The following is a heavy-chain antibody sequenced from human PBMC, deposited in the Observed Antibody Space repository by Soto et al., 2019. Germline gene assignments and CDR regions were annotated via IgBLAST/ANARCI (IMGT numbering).Heavy chain of an antibody. D-gene: IGHD6-19*01. V-gene: IGHV2-5*02. J-gene: IGHJ4*02. CDR1: GFSLSTSGVG. CDR3: AHLASKQWLGDY. Sequence: QITLKESGPTLVKPTQTLTLTCTFSGFSLSTSGVGVGWIRQPPGKALEWLALIYWDDDKRYSPSLKSRLTIXKXXSKNQVVLTMTNMDPVDTATYYCAHLASKQWLGDYWGQGTLVTVSS. CDR2: IYWDDDK.